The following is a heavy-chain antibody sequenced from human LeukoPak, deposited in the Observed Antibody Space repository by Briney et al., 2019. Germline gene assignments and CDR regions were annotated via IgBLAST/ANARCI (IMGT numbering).Heavy chain of an antibody. J-gene: IGHJ4*01. CDR1: GGSISSSSYY. Sequence: SETLSLTCTVSGGSISSSSYYWGWIRQPPGKGLEWIGSIYYSGSTYYNPSLKSRVTISVDTSKNQFSLKLSSVTAADTAVYYCARAPQFTMVRGVDYYFDYWGQGTLVTVSS. V-gene: IGHV4-39*01. CDR3: ARAPQFTMVRGVDYYFDY. D-gene: IGHD3-10*01. CDR2: IYYSGST.